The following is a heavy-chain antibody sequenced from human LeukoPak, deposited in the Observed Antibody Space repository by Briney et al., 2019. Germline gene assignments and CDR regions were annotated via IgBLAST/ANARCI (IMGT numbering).Heavy chain of an antibody. D-gene: IGHD1-14*01. CDR2: INHSGST. CDR1: GGSFSGYF. CDR3: ARASTTFDD. J-gene: IGHJ4*02. V-gene: IGHV4-34*01. Sequence: SETLSLTCAVYGGSFSGYFWSWIRQPPGKGLEWIGEINHSGSTNYNPSLKSRVTISVDTSKNQFSLKLNSVTAADTAVYFCARASTTFDDWGQGTLVTVSS.